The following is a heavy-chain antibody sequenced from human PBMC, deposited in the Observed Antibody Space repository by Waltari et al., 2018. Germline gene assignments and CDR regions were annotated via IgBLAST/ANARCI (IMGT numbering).Heavy chain of an antibody. CDR2: GVPEDGET. CDR1: GYTFTDYY. CDR3: ATGAGYYDSSGSRLDY. Sequence: EVQLVQSGAEVKKPGATVKISCKVSGYTFTDYYMHWVQQAPGKGLEWMGLGVPEDGETIDAEKCQGRVTITADTYTDTAYMELSSLRSEDTAVYYGATGAGYYDSSGSRLDYWGQGTLVTVSS. V-gene: IGHV1-69-2*01. D-gene: IGHD3-22*01. J-gene: IGHJ4*02.